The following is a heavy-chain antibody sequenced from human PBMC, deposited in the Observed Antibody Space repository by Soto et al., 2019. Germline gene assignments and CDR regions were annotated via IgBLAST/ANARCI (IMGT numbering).Heavy chain of an antibody. CDR1: GFTFSSYS. J-gene: IGHJ4*02. V-gene: IGHV3-48*01. Sequence: GGSLRLSCAASGFTFSSYSMNWVRQAPGKGLEWVSYISSSSSTIYYADSVKGRFTISRDNAKNSLYLQMNSLRAEDTAVYYCARGESWYSSSWLNDDYWGQGTLVTVSS. D-gene: IGHD6-13*01. CDR2: ISSSSSTI. CDR3: ARGESWYSSSWLNDDY.